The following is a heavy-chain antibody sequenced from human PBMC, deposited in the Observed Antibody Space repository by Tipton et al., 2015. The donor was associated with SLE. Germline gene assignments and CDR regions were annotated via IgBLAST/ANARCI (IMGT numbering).Heavy chain of an antibody. D-gene: IGHD6-19*01. J-gene: IGHJ4*02. Sequence: GLVQPSETLSLTCTVSGDTISDHYWSWIRQAPGKGLEWIGYISYSGSTNYSPSLKSRVTISLDTSKTQFSLTLRSVTAADTAIYYCARGGYSSGWYGDYFVYCGQGTLVTVSS. CDR2: ISYSGST. CDR1: GDTISDHY. CDR3: ARGGYSSGWYGDYFVY. V-gene: IGHV4-59*11.